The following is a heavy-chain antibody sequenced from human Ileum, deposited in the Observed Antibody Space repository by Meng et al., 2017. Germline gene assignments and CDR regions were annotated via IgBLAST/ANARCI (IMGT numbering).Heavy chain of an antibody. CDR3: ARDDGIRTVDY. V-gene: IGHV3-7*01. J-gene: IGHJ4*02. CDR2: LHPDGSED. CDR1: GFTFSKYW. D-gene: IGHD5-18*01. Sequence: GESLKISCAASGFTFSKYWMSWVRQAPGKRLEWVANLHPDGSEDYYVDSVRGRFTTSRDNAKSSLYLQMNSLRAEDTAVYYCARDDGIRTVDYWGQGTLVTVS.